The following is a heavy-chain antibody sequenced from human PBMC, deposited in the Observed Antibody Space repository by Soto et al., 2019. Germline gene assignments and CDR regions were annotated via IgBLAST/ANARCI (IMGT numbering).Heavy chain of an antibody. J-gene: IGHJ6*02. V-gene: IGHV4-39*01. D-gene: IGHD3-10*01. CDR2: IYYSGST. Sequence: QLQLQESGPGLVKPSETLSLTCTVSGGSISSSSYYWGWIRQPPGKGLEWIGSIYYSGSTYYNPSLQGRVTLSVDTSKNQFSLELGSVTAADTAVYYWARPRVRGVIMMDVRGQGTTVTVSS. CDR3: ARPRVRGVIMMDV. CDR1: GGSISSSSYY.